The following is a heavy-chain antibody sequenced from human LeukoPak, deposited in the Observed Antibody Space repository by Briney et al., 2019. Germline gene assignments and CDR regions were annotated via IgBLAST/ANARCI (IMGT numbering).Heavy chain of an antibody. CDR1: GGSISSGGYY. CDR3: ARLGYSYGYLDY. Sequence: SETLSLTCTVSGGSISSGGYYWSWIRQHPGKGLEWIGYIYYSGSTYYNPSLKSRVTISVDTSKDQFSLKLSSVTAADTAMYYCARLGYSYGYLDYWGQGTLVTVSS. J-gene: IGHJ4*02. D-gene: IGHD5-18*01. V-gene: IGHV4-31*03. CDR2: IYYSGST.